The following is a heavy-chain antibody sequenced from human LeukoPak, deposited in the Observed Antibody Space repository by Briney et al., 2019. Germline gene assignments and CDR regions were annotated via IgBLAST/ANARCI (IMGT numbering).Heavy chain of an antibody. V-gene: IGHV4-59*01. Sequence: SETLSLTCAVYGGSFSSYYWSWIRQPPGKGLEWIGYIYYSGNTNYNPSLRSRVTISVDTSKKQFSLKLSSVTAADTAVYYCARDPDYYDSSGLGAFDIWGQGTMVTVSS. J-gene: IGHJ3*02. D-gene: IGHD3-22*01. CDR3: ARDPDYYDSSGLGAFDI. CDR2: IYYSGNT. CDR1: GGSFSSYY.